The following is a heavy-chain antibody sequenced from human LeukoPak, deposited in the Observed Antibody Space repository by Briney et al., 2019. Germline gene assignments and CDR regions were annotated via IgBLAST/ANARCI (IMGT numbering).Heavy chain of an antibody. D-gene: IGHD5-18*01. Sequence: GASVKVSCKASGYTFTSYYMHWVRQAPGQGLELMGIINPSGGSTSYAQKFQGRVTMTRDTSTSTVYMELSSLRSEDTAVYYCARAHVDTAMVTGRFDYWGQGTLVTVSS. V-gene: IGHV1-46*01. CDR2: INPSGGST. CDR1: GYTFTSYY. J-gene: IGHJ4*02. CDR3: ARAHVDTAMVTGRFDY.